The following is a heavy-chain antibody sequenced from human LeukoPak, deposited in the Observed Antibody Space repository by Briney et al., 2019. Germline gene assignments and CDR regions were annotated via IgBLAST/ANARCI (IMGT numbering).Heavy chain of an antibody. CDR2: ISADGTTT. D-gene: IGHD6-19*01. CDR1: GFTFNSYW. J-gene: IGHJ6*02. Sequence: QPGGSLRLSCVASGFTFNSYWIHWVRQGPGKGLVWVSLISADGTTTTYADSVRGRFTVSRDNAKNTLYLQMNSLRAEDAAVYYCARGLAGAYRIMDVWGQGTTVTVSS. CDR3: ARGLAGAYRIMDV. V-gene: IGHV3-74*01.